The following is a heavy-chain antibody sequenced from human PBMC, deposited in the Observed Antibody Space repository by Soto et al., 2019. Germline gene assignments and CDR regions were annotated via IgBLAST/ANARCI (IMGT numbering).Heavy chain of an antibody. CDR2: ISYSGST. Sequence: SETLSLTCTVSGGSISSGCYYWRWIRQHPGTGLECMGHISYSGSTYCNTSRKSRVTISVDTSRKQFSLIVHSVTAPDTAVYYCARGVLQWGQGTLVTVSS. CDR3: ARGVLQ. V-gene: IGHV4-31*03. J-gene: IGHJ4*01. CDR1: GGSISSGCYY.